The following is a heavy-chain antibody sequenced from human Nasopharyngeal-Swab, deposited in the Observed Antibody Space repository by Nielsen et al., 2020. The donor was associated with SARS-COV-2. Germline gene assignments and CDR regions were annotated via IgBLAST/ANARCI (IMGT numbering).Heavy chain of an antibody. D-gene: IGHD6-19*01. CDR1: GFTFTTYD. J-gene: IGHJ4*02. V-gene: IGHV1-8*01. Sequence: ASVKVSCKASGFTFTTYDINWVRRASGQGPEWMGWMTPKTGYTGYAQKFQGRVTMTWNTSISTAYMDLSSLTSEDTAVYYCARGGPVAFDYWGQGSLVIVSS. CDR3: ARGGPVAFDY. CDR2: MTPKTGYT.